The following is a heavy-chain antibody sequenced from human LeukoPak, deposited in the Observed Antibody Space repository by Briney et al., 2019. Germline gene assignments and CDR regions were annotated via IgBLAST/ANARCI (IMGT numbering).Heavy chain of an antibody. V-gene: IGHV4-34*01. CDR1: GGSFSGYY. J-gene: IGHJ4*02. CDR3: ARGPATAY. Sequence: SETLSLTCAVYGGSFSGYYWGWIRQPPGKGLEWIGEINHGGSTNYNPSLKSRVTISVDTSKNQFSLKLSSVTAADTAVYYCARGPATAYWGQGTLVTVSS. CDR2: INHGGST.